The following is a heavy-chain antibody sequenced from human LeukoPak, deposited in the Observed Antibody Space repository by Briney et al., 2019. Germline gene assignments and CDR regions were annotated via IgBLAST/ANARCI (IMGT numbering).Heavy chain of an antibody. D-gene: IGHD3-22*01. J-gene: IGHJ3*02. CDR3: AKGPRYDSSGNSPADDVFDI. CDR1: GFTFSSYG. CDR2: ISYDGSNK. V-gene: IGHV3-30*18. Sequence: GGSLRLSCAASGFTFSSYGMHWVRQAPGKGLEWVAVISYDGSNKYYADSVKGRFTISRDNAKNFLHLQMNSLRDEDTAFYYCAKGPRYDSSGNSPADDVFDIWGQGTMVAVSS.